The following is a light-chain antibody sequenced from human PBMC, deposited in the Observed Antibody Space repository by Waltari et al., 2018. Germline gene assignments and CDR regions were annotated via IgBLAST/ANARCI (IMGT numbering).Light chain of an antibody. CDR2: GVS. Sequence: QSALTPPASVSGSPGQSITISCTGTSSYIGDYNSVSWFKQHPGKAPKLMIFGVSERPSGVSNRFSGSKSGNTASLTISGLQAEDEADYYCSSYIRGSALVIFGGGSKLTVL. CDR3: SSYIRGSALVI. V-gene: IGLV2-14*03. CDR1: SSYIGDYNS. J-gene: IGLJ2*01.